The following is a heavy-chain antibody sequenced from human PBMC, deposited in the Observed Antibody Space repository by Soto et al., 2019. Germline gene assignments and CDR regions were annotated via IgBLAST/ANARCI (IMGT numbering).Heavy chain of an antibody. D-gene: IGHD5-12*01. CDR1: GGSISSGGYY. CDR2: IYHSGST. V-gene: IGHV4-31*03. CDR3: ARKDSGYADYMDV. J-gene: IGHJ6*03. Sequence: QVQLQESGPGLVKPSQTLSLTCTVSGGSISSGGYYWSWIRQHPGKGLEWIGYIYHSGSTYYNPSLKSRVTMSVDTSENQFSLRLSSVTAADTAVYYCARKDSGYADYMDVWGKGTTVTVSS.